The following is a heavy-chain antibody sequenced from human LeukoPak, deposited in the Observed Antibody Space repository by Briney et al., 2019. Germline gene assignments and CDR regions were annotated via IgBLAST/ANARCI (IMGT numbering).Heavy chain of an antibody. Sequence: SETLSLTCTVSGCSISSGTYYWGWLRQSPGLSLEWIGSTYYSGTTYYNPSLKSLVTISADTSKNQFSLKVSSVTASDTAVYYCARQEGAWQRYFGFWGQGTQVTVSS. CDR3: ARQEGAWQRYFGF. J-gene: IGHJ4*02. V-gene: IGHV4-39*01. CDR2: TYYSGTT. D-gene: IGHD5-12*01. CDR1: GCSISSGTYY.